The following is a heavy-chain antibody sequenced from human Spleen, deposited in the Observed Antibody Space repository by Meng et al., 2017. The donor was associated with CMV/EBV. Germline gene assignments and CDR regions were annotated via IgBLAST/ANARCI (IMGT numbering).Heavy chain of an antibody. CDR3: ARGPCSGGSCYFKYYYYGMDV. V-gene: IGHV3-53*01. CDR1: GFTFSTYW. Sequence: GESLKISCAASGFTFSTYWMTWVRQAPGKGLEWVSVIYSGGSTYYADSVKGRFTISRDNAKNSLYLQMNSLRAEDTAVYYCARGPCSGGSCYFKYYYYGMDVWGQGTTVTVSS. J-gene: IGHJ6*02. D-gene: IGHD2-15*01. CDR2: IYSGGST.